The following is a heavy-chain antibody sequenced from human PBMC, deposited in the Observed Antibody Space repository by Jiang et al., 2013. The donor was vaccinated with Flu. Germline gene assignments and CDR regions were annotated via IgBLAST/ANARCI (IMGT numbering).Heavy chain of an antibody. CDR2: ISSSGSTI. J-gene: IGHJ6*02. Sequence: AASGFTFSDYYMSWIRQAPGKGLEWVSYISSSGSTIYYADSVKGRFTISRDNAKNSLYLQMNSLRAEDTAVYYCARGYDSPLSRSYYYYGMDVWGQGTTVTVSS. V-gene: IGHV3-11*01. CDR3: ARGYDSPLSRSYYYYGMDV. D-gene: IGHD3-3*01. CDR1: GFTFSDYY.